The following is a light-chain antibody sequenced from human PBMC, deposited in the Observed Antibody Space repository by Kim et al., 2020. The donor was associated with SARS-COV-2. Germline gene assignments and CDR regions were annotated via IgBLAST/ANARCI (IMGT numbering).Light chain of an antibody. V-gene: IGKV1-5*03. CDR2: KAS. CDR1: QSIDNW. Sequence: DIQMTQSPSTLSASVGDRVNITCRASQSIDNWLAWYQQKPGKAPKVLIYKASNLQSGVPSRFSGSGSGTEFTLTISSLQPDDFATYYCQQYEICPMCAFGQGTKLEI. CDR3: QQYEICPMCA. J-gene: IGKJ2*01.